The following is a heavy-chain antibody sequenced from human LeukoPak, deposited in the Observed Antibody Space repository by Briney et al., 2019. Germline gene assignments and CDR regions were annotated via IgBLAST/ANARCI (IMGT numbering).Heavy chain of an antibody. D-gene: IGHD3-22*01. V-gene: IGHV4-61*02. CDR3: ARGQRYYYDSSGYNWFDP. CDR2: TYTSGST. J-gene: IGHJ5*02. CDR1: GGSISSGSYY. Sequence: SETLSLTCTVSGGSISSGSYYWSWIRQPAGKGLGWIGRTYTSGSTNYNPSLKSRVTISVDTSKNQFSLKLSSVTAADTAVYYCARGQRYYYDSSGYNWFDPWGQGTLVTVSS.